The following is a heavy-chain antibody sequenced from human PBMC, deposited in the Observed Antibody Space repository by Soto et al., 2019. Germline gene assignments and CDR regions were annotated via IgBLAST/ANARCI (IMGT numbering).Heavy chain of an antibody. V-gene: IGHV1-69*06. CDR3: ARGADYGDWYYFDY. Sequence: SCKASGGTFSSYAISWVRQAPGQGLEWMGGIIPIFGTANYAQKFQGRVTITADKSTSTAYMELSSLRSEDTAVYYCARGADYGDWYYFDYWGQGTLVTVSS. D-gene: IGHD4-17*01. J-gene: IGHJ4*02. CDR2: IIPIFGTA. CDR1: GGTFSSYA.